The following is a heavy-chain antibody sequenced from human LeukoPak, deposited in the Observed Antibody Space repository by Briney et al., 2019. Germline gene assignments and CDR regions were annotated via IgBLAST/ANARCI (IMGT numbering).Heavy chain of an antibody. J-gene: IGHJ5*02. CDR3: ARVFDSGDYGTWFDP. CDR2: INPNSGGT. D-gene: IGHD4-17*01. CDR1: GYTFTGYY. V-gene: IGHV1-2*02. Sequence: GASVKVSCKASGYTFTGYYMHWVRQAPGQGLEWMGWINPNSGGTNYAQKFQGRVTMTRDTSISTAYMELSRLRSDDTAVYYCARVFDSGDYGTWFDPWGQGPLVTVSS.